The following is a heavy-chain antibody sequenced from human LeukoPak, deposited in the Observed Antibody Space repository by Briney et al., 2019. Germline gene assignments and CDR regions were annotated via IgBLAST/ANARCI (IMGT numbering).Heavy chain of an antibody. Sequence: PGGSLRLSCVASGFSLSDHYMDWVRQAPGKGLEWVGRSTNKFNSYTTQYAASVKGRFSISRDDSKNSLYLQMNSLRAEDTAVYYCARGYSSGGGPFDRWGQGTLVTVSS. V-gene: IGHV3-72*01. D-gene: IGHD6-19*01. CDR2: STNKFNSYTT. CDR1: GFSLSDHY. CDR3: ARGYSSGGGPFDR. J-gene: IGHJ5*02.